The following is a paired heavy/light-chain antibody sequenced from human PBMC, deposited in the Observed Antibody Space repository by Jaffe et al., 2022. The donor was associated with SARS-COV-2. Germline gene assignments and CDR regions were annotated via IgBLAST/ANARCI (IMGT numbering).Heavy chain of an antibody. Sequence: QVQLVQSGAEEKKPGSSLKVSCKASGGAFSSYTISWVRQAPGQGLEWMGRILPMLGMTDYAHKFQGRVTITADKSSSTAYMELRGLTSDDTAVYYCAKGGWLGTPFDPWGQGTLVTVSS. V-gene: IGHV1-69*02. J-gene: IGHJ5*02. D-gene: IGHD6-19*01. CDR2: ILPMLGMT. CDR1: GGAFSSYT. CDR3: AKGGWLGTPFDP.
Light chain of an antibody. J-gene: IGLJ1*01. V-gene: IGLV1-44*01. Sequence: QSVLTQPPSASGTPGQRVSISCSGSSSNIGSGTVNWYQQLPETAPKLLIYSYNQRPSGVPDRFSGSQSGTSASLAITGLQSEDEADYYCAAWDDSLNIYVFGTGTKVTVL. CDR2: SYN. CDR3: AAWDDSLNIYV. CDR1: SSNIGSGT.